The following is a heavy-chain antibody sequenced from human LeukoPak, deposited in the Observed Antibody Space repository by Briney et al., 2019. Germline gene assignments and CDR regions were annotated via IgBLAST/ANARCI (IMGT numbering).Heavy chain of an antibody. CDR1: GFTFSSYG. D-gene: IGHD2-15*01. CDR3: AKRCSGGSCYGDY. V-gene: IGHV3-30*18. J-gene: IGHJ4*02. Sequence: GGSLRLSCAASGFTFSSYGMHWVRQAPGKGLEWVAVISYDGSNKYYTDSVKGRFTISRDNSKNTLFLQMNSLRAEDTAIYYCAKRCSGGSCYGDYWGQGTLVTVS. CDR2: ISYDGSNK.